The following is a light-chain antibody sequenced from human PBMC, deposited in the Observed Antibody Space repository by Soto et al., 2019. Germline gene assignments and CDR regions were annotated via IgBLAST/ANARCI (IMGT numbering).Light chain of an antibody. CDR1: QSVSSN. J-gene: IGKJ1*01. CDR3: QQYNNFWT. V-gene: IGKV3-15*01. CDR2: GAS. Sequence: ERGMMQSPATMSVSPGETATLSCWASQSVSSNLAWYQQKPGQAPRLLIYGASTRATDIPARFSGSGSGTEFTLTISSLQSEDFAVYYCQQYNNFWTFGQGTKVEIK.